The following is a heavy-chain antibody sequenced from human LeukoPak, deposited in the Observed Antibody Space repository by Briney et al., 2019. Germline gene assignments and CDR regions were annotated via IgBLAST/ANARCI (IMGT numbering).Heavy chain of an antibody. D-gene: IGHD3-10*01. CDR1: GGSLSSYY. CDR2: IYTSGST. CDR3: ARERITMVRGGRGEVLDY. V-gene: IGHV4-4*07. J-gene: IGHJ4*02. Sequence: SETLSLTCTVSGGSLSSYYWSWIRQPAGKGLERIGRIYTSGSTNYNPSLKSRVTMSVDTSKNQFSPKLSSVTAADTAVYYCARERITMVRGGRGEVLDYWGQGTLVTVSS.